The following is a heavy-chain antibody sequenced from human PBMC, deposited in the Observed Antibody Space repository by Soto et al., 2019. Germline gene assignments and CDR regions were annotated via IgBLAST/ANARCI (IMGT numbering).Heavy chain of an antibody. V-gene: IGHV3-7*03. J-gene: IGHJ4*01. CDR1: GFTFSTYC. CDR2: IKRDGSEK. CDR3: ARVSIEGYYYDKTNFYRDFDY. D-gene: IGHD3-22*01. Sequence: GGSLRLSCVASGFTFSTYCMSWVRQAPGKGLEWVANIKRDGSEKNYVDSVKGRFTIYRDNAKDSLFLQMNSLRAEDTAVYYCARVSIEGYYYDKTNFYRDFDYWGQGILVTVSS.